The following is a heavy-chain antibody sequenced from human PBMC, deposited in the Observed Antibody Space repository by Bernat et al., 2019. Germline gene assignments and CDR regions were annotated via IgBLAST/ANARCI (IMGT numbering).Heavy chain of an antibody. CDR3: AKEVGARIYYYYYMDV. V-gene: IGHV3-43*01. CDR1: GFTFDDYT. Sequence: EVQLVESGGVVVQPGGSLRLSCAASGFTFDDYTMHRVRQAPGKGLEWVSLISWDGGSTYYADSVKGRFTISRDNSKNSLYLQMNSLRTEDTALYYCAKEVGARIYYYYYMDVWGKGTTVTVSS. CDR2: ISWDGGST. D-gene: IGHD6-6*01. J-gene: IGHJ6*03.